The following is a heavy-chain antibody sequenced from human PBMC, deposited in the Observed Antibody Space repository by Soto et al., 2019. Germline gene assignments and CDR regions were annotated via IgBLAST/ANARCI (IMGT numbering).Heavy chain of an antibody. CDR2: IIPMYGPA. V-gene: IGHV1-69*01. Sequence: QVPLVQSGAEVKKPGSSVTVSCKASGGTFSSYAIHWVRQAPGQGLEWMGGIIPMYGPAKYAQRFQGSVTITADQSTTTVYMELTSLTSKDTAVYYCARVTSMVRGVIDNWFDPWGHGTLVTVSS. D-gene: IGHD3-10*01. CDR3: ARVTSMVRGVIDNWFDP. J-gene: IGHJ5*02. CDR1: GGTFSSYA.